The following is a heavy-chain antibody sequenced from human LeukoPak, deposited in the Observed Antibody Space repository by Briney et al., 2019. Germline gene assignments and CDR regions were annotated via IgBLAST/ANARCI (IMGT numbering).Heavy chain of an antibody. Sequence: SETLSLTCTVSDGSISSSSYYWGWIRQPPGKGLEWIGSIYYSGSTYYNPSLKSRVTISVDTSKNQFSLKLSSVTAADTAVYYCARENFEFGESYYYYYYMDVWGKGTTVTISS. J-gene: IGHJ6*03. CDR3: ARENFEFGESYYYYYYMDV. V-gene: IGHV4-39*07. D-gene: IGHD3-10*01. CDR1: DGSISSSSYY. CDR2: IYYSGST.